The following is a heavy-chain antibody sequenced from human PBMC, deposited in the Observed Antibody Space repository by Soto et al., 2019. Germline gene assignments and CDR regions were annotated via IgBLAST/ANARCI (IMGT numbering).Heavy chain of an antibody. CDR3: AKEVAVAGDLDY. V-gene: IGHV3-30*18. CDR2: ISSDGETK. D-gene: IGHD6-19*01. CDR1: GFTFSSYG. Sequence: QVRLVESGGGVVQPGRSLRLSCVASGFTFSSYGIHWVRQAPGKGLEWVGVISSDGETKDYADSVKGRFTIYRDKSKNTLYMQMDSLRPEDTAVYYCAKEVAVAGDLDYWGHGTLVTVSS. J-gene: IGHJ4*01.